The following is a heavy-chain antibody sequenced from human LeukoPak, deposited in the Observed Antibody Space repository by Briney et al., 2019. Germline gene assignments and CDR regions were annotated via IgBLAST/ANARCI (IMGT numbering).Heavy chain of an antibody. V-gene: IGHV3-48*02. CDR3: ARDRYSTY. J-gene: IGHJ4*02. CDR1: GFSFSTYS. D-gene: IGHD6-13*01. Sequence: PGGSLRLSCAASGFSFSTYSMTSVRQAPGKGLEWVSYISSSGTTIYYADSVKGRFTISRDNAKNSLYLHMNSLTDEDTAVYYCARDRYSTYWGQGTLVTVSS. CDR2: ISSSGTTI.